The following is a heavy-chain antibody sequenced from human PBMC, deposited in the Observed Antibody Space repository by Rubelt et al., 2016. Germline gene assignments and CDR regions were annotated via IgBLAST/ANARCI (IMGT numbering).Heavy chain of an antibody. Sequence: QLQLQESGPGLVKPSETLSLTCTVSGGSISSSRYYWGWIRQPPGKGLEWIGSIYYSGRTYYNPSLKSRVTISVDTSKNQFSLKLSSVTAADTAVYYCARGFSSSWYLYDYWGQGTLVTVSS. CDR2: IYYSGRT. CDR1: GGSISSSRYY. D-gene: IGHD6-13*01. J-gene: IGHJ4*02. V-gene: IGHV4-39*07. CDR3: ARGFSSSWYLYDY.